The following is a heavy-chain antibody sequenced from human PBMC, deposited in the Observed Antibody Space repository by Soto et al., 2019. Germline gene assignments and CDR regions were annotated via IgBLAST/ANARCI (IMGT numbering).Heavy chain of an antibody. V-gene: IGHV5-10-1*01. J-gene: IGHJ6*02. CDR3: ARPYYYGSGSYPLDHYYGMDV. CDR2: IDPSDSYT. Sequence: GESLKISCKGSGYSFTSYWISWVRQMPGKGLEWMGRIDPSDSYTNYGPSFQGHVTISADKSISTDYMQWSSLKASDTAMYYCARPYYYGSGSYPLDHYYGMDVWGQGTTVTVSS. D-gene: IGHD3-10*01. CDR1: GYSFTSYW.